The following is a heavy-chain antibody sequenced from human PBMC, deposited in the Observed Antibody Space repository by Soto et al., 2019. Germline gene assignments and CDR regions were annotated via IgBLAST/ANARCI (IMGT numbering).Heavy chain of an antibody. Sequence: QVQLVQSGAEVKKPGSSVKVSCKASGGTFSRYSFTWVRQAPGHGLEWMGRIIPVFGIASCAQKFQGRVTITADKSTSTAYMELSSLRSEDTAVYYCAREDRDRETGLVPAAIDGMDVWGQGTTVTVSS. V-gene: IGHV1-69*08. D-gene: IGHD2-2*01. CDR1: GGTFSRYS. J-gene: IGHJ6*02. CDR2: IIPVFGIA. CDR3: AREDRDRETGLVPAAIDGMDV.